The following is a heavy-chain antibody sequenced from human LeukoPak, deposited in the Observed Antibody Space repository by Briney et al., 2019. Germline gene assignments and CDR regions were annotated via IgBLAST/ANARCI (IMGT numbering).Heavy chain of an antibody. CDR3: ARVVYGSGIYSGSYPHAFDL. D-gene: IGHD3-10*01. CDR2: IYSDGNT. Sequence: GGSLRLSCAASGFTVSSNYMSWVRQAPGKGLEWVSVIYSDGNTYYAESVKGRFTISRDNSKNTLYLQMNSLRAEDTAVYYCARVVYGSGIYSGSYPHAFDLWGQGTVVTVSS. J-gene: IGHJ3*01. V-gene: IGHV3-53*01. CDR1: GFTVSSNY.